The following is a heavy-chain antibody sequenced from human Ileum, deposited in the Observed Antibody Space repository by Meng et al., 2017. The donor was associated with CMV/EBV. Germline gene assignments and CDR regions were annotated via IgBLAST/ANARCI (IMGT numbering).Heavy chain of an antibody. V-gene: IGHV4-30-4*08. CDR3: PRAISGQYYVP. Sequence: QLPESGRVLAKPYQTLSLTCTVSRGSISRGDYYWSWISEHPGKGMEWIGYINYGGTTYYNPSIKSRLTISVDTSNNQFSLILSSVTAADTALYYCPRAISGQYYVPWGQGTLVTVSS. CDR2: INYGGTT. CDR1: RGSISRGDYY. D-gene: IGHD3-22*01. J-gene: IGHJ5*02.